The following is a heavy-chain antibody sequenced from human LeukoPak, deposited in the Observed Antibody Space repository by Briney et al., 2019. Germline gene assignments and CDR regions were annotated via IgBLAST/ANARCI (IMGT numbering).Heavy chain of an antibody. CDR2: ISSSGVIT. V-gene: IGHV3-11*01. J-gene: IGHJ4*02. D-gene: IGHD6-19*01. Sequence: PGGSLRLSCAASGFTFSDYYMSWIRQAPGKGLEWVSYISSSGVITYYADSLKGRFTISRDNAKNSLYLQMNSLIAEDTAVYYCARDSSGWKFDYWGQGTLVTVSS. CDR1: GFTFSDYY. CDR3: ARDSSGWKFDY.